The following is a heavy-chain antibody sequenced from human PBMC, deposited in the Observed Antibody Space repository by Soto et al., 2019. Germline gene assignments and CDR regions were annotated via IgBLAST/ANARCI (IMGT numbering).Heavy chain of an antibody. CDR3: ARGVHIAVVTHSVDS. V-gene: IGHV1-46*02. CDR2: IHPSGGGS. Sequence: ASVKVSCKSSGYPFNTYYLHWVRQAPGQGLEWMGMIHPSGGGSTYAQKFLGRVTMTMDSSTSTVFMEMTSLRSADTAVYYCARGVHIAVVTHSVDSWG. CDR1: GYPFNTYY. J-gene: IGHJ5*01. D-gene: IGHD2-21*02.